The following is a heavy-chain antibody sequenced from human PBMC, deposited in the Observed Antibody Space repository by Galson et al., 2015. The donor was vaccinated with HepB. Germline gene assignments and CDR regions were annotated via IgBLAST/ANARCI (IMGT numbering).Heavy chain of an antibody. CDR1: GYTFTSYG. J-gene: IGHJ3*01. V-gene: IGHV1-18*04. CDR2: ISAYSGNT. Sequence: SVTVSCKPSGYTFTSYGISWVRQAPGQGLEWVGWISAYSGNTNYAQTVQGRVTMTTDTSTSTAYMELSSLRSDDTAVYYCASVITQNYYDSRCYVGWGQGTMVTVSS. D-gene: IGHD3-22*01. CDR3: ASVITQNYYDSRCYVG.